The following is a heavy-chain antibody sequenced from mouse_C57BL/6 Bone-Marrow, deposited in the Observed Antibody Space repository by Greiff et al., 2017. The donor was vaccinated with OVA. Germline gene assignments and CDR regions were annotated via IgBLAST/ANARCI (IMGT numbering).Heavy chain of an antibody. CDR2: INPSSGYI. CDR1: GYTFTSYT. J-gene: IGHJ2*01. D-gene: IGHD1-1*01. V-gene: IGHV1-4*01. CDR3: ARGDYYGSSYAFDY. Sequence: QVQLQQSGAELARPGASVKMSCKASGYTFTSYTMHWVKQRPGQGLEWIGYINPSSGYIKYNQKFKDKATLTADKSSSTAYMQLSSLTSEDSAVYYCARGDYYGSSYAFDYWGKGVTLTVAS.